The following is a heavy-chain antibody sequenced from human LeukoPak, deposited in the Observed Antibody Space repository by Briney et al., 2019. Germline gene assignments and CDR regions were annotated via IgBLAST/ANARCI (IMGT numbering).Heavy chain of an antibody. CDR3: ARDRVVVAAERFDY. D-gene: IGHD2-15*01. Sequence: GGSLRLSCAASGFTFSSYSMNWVRQAPGKGLEWVSSISSSSSYIYYTDSVKGRFTISRDNAKNSLYLQMNSQRAEDTAVYYCARDRVVVAAERFDYWGQGTLVTVSS. CDR1: GFTFSSYS. J-gene: IGHJ4*02. CDR2: ISSSSSYI. V-gene: IGHV3-21*01.